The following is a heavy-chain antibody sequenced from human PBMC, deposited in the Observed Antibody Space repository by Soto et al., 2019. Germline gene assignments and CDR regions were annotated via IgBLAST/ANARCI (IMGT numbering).Heavy chain of an antibody. CDR1: GFTFRSYW. D-gene: IGHD6-13*01. Sequence: PGGSLRLSCATSGFTFRSYWMTWVRQAPGKGPEWVANIKPDGSEKQYVDSVKGRFTVSRDNAKKSLDLQMNSLRVEDTAVYYCAKAPSTGYSSSWPTGDYWGQGTLVTV. J-gene: IGHJ4*02. V-gene: IGHV3-7*03. CDR3: AKAPSTGYSSSWPTGDY. CDR2: IKPDGSEK.